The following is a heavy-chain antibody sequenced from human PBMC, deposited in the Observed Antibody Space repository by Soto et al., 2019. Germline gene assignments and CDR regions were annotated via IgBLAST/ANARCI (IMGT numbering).Heavy chain of an antibody. V-gene: IGHV3-23*01. CDR1: GFTFNNYA. Sequence: EVQLLESGGGLVQPGGSLRLSCAASGFTFNNYAMTWVRQAPGKGLEWVSAISGGGDNTSYADSVKGRFTVSRDGSKHTLYLQMSSLRAGDTDLYYCAKGRGGSGSLTPRVDFWGQGTLVPVSS. CDR2: ISGGGDNT. J-gene: IGHJ4*02. D-gene: IGHD3-10*01. CDR3: AKGRGGSGSLTPRVDF.